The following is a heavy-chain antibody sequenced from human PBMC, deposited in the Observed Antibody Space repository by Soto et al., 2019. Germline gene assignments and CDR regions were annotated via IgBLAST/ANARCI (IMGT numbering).Heavy chain of an antibody. Sequence: QVQLVESGGGVVQPGRSLRLSCAASGFTFSSYAMHWVRQAPGKGLEGVAVISYDGSNKYYADSVKGRFTISRDNSKNTLYLQMNSLRAEDTAVYYCARLGPYSSSDNWFDPWGQGTLVTVSS. D-gene: IGHD6-6*01. CDR3: ARLGPYSSSDNWFDP. CDR2: ISYDGSNK. J-gene: IGHJ5*02. V-gene: IGHV3-30-3*01. CDR1: GFTFSSYA.